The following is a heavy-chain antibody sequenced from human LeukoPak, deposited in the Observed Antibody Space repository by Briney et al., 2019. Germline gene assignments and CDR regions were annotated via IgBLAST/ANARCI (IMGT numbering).Heavy chain of an antibody. CDR3: ASPGYCSSTSCLSRGFAFDI. V-gene: IGHV5-51*01. CDR1: GYRFSSYW. D-gene: IGHD2-2*01. CDR2: IYPGDSDT. J-gene: IGHJ3*02. Sequence: GESLKISCKGSGYRFSSYWIGWVRQMPGKGLEWIGIIYPGDSDTKYSPSFQGQVTISADKSVNTAYLQWSSLKASDTAMYYCASPGYCSSTSCLSRGFAFDIWGQGTMVTVSS.